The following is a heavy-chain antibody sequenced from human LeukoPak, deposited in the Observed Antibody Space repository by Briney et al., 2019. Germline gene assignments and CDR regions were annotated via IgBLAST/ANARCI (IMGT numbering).Heavy chain of an antibody. J-gene: IGHJ4*02. CDR1: GFTVSSNY. CDR2: IFSGGST. V-gene: IGHV3-66*01. D-gene: IGHD3-22*01. CDR3: ARGGESSGYYYADY. Sequence: PGGSLRLSCAVSGFTVSSNYMSWVRQAQGKGLEWVSVIFSGGSTYYADSVKGRFTISRDDSKNTVYLQMNSLRAEDTSVYFCARGGESSGYYYADYWGQGTLVT.